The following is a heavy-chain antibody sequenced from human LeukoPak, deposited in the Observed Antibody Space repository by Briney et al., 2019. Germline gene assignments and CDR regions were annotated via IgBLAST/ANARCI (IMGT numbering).Heavy chain of an antibody. CDR1: GFTFGSYA. CDR3: AREGSDNSGYDLDF. D-gene: IGHD3-9*01. J-gene: IGHJ4*02. CDR2: ITGSTGTT. V-gene: IGHV3-23*01. Sequence: GGSLRLSCAASGFTFGSYAMNWVHQAPGKGLEWVSAITGSTGTTYYADSVKGRFTVSRDNSKNTLYLQVNSLRAEDTAVYYCAREGSDNSGYDLDFWGQGTLVTVSS.